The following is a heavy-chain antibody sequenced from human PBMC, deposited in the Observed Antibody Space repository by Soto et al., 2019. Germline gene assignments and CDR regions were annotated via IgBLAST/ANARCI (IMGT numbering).Heavy chain of an antibody. J-gene: IGHJ5*01. D-gene: IGHD1-26*01. CDR2: IYYSGST. V-gene: IGHV4-59*01. CDR1: GGSISGYY. Sequence: SETLSLTCTVSGGSISGYYWSWIRQPPGKGLEWIGYIYYSGSTNYNPSLQSRVTIPVDMSKNQFSLKVTSVTAADTAVYYCAKWANCFDSWCRGTLLTVSS. CDR3: AKWANCFDS.